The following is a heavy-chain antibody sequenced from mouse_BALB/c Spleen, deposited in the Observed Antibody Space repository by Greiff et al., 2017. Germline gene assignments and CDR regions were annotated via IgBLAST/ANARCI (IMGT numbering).Heavy chain of an antibody. V-gene: IGHV1-9*01. D-gene: IGHD2-10*02. CDR1: GYTFSSYW. CDR3: ARPYGNSLYYFDY. Sequence: QVQLKQSGAELMKPGASVKISCKATGYTFSSYWIEWVKQRPGHGLEWIGEILPGSGSTNYNEKFKGKATFTADTSSNTAYMQLSSLTSEDSAVYYCARPYGNSLYYFDYWGQGTTLTVSS. CDR2: ILPGSGST. J-gene: IGHJ2*01.